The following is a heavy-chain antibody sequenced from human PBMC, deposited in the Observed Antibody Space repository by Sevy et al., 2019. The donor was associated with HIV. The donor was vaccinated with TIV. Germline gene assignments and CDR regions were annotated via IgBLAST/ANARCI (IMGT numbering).Heavy chain of an antibody. D-gene: IGHD3-3*01. Sequence: GGSLRLSCVASAFTFSTYGMHWVRQAPGKGLEWVSVISFDGSHKYYADPVKGRCTVSRANSTNTLNLQMNSLRAEDTAVYYCARDLRPHLLYSDFWSGYSGMDVWGQGTTVTVSS. J-gene: IGHJ6*02. CDR2: ISFDGSHK. CDR3: ARDLRPHLLYSDFWSGYSGMDV. V-gene: IGHV3-30*03. CDR1: AFTFSTYG.